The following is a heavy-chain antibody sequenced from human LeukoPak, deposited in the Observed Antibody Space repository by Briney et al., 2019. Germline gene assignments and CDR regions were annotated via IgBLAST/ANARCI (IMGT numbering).Heavy chain of an antibody. Sequence: GASVKVSCKASGYTFTGYYIHWVRQAPGQGLEWMGCINPNSGGTNYAQKFQGRVTMTRGTSITTAYMELSRLGSDDTAVYYCARDPPGLDGAFDLWGQGTMVTVSS. CDR1: GYTFTGYY. CDR2: INPNSGGT. J-gene: IGHJ3*01. V-gene: IGHV1-2*02. D-gene: IGHD6-19*01. CDR3: ARDPPGLDGAFDL.